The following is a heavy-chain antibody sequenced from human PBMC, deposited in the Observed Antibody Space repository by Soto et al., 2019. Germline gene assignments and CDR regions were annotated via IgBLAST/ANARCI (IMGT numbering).Heavy chain of an antibody. J-gene: IGHJ4*02. D-gene: IGHD1-7*01. CDR1: GGSISSGGYY. CDR3: ARGGLELPLYY. CDR2: IYYSGST. Sequence: SETLSLTCTVSGGSISSGGYYWSWIRQHPGKGLEWIGYIYYSGSTYYNPSLKSRVTISVDTSKNQFSLKLSSVTAADTAVYYCARGGLELPLYYWGQGTLVTVSS. V-gene: IGHV4-31*03.